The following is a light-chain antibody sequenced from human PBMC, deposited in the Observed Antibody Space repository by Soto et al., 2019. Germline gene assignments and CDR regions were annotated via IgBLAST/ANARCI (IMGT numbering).Light chain of an antibody. CDR1: QGISSY. CDR3: QQRNSYAVT. Sequence: DIQLTQSPSFLSASVGDRVTITCRASQGISSYLAWYQQKPCKDPKLLIYAASTLQSGVPSRFSGSGSGTEFSLTVSSLHPEDCATYSCQQRNSYAVTFGRGTRLEIK. V-gene: IGKV1-9*01. CDR2: AAS. J-gene: IGKJ5*01.